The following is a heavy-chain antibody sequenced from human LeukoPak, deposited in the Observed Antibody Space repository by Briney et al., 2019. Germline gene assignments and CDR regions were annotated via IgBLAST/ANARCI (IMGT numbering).Heavy chain of an antibody. CDR1: GYTFTSYG. V-gene: IGHV1-18*01. D-gene: IGHD2-15*01. J-gene: IGHJ4*02. CDR2: ISVYNGNT. CDR3: AREVVVAAIEDYFDY. Sequence: GASVKVSCKASGYTFTSYGISWVRQAPGQGLEWMGLISVYNGNTNYAQKLQGRVTMTTDTSTSTAYMELRSLRSEDTAVYYCAREVVVAAIEDYFDYWGQGTLVTVSS.